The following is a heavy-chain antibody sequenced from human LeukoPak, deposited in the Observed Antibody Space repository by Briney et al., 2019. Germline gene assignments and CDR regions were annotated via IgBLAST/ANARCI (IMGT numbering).Heavy chain of an antibody. J-gene: IGHJ4*02. CDR2: INRDGSST. V-gene: IGHV3-74*01. D-gene: IGHD3-22*01. Sequence: GGSLRLSCAASGFTFNYYWMHWVRQAPGKGLVWVSHINRDGSSTSYADSVKGRFTISRDNAKNTLYLQMNSLRAEDTAVYYCARAPYSSGRNYYFDSWGQGTLVTVSS. CDR1: GFTFNYYW. CDR3: ARAPYSSGRNYYFDS.